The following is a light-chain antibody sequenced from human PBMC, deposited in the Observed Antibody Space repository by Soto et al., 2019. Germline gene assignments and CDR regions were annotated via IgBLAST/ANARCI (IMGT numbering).Light chain of an antibody. V-gene: IGKV3-20*01. Sequence: VILTQSPDTLSFSPGERATLSCSASRSRYSRYLVWYQQKPGQAPRPLIYAAFSRATGIPDRFSGSGSGTDFTLTISSLEPEDFAVYFCQQYGSFVTFGGGTKVEIK. CDR2: AAF. J-gene: IGKJ4*01. CDR3: QQYGSFVT. CDR1: RSRYSRY.